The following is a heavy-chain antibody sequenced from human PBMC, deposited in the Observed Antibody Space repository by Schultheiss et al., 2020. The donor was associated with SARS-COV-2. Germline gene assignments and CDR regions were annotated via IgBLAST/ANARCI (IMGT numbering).Heavy chain of an antibody. V-gene: IGHV4-34*01. CDR3: ARSAAGRDFDY. J-gene: IGHJ4*02. CDR1: GGSISSYY. Sequence: SETLSLTCTVSGGSISSYYWSWIRQPPGKGLEWIGEINHSGSTNYNPSLKSRVTISVDTSKNQFSLKLSSVTAADTAVYYCARSAAGRDFDYWGQGTLVTVSS. CDR2: INHSGST. D-gene: IGHD3-10*01.